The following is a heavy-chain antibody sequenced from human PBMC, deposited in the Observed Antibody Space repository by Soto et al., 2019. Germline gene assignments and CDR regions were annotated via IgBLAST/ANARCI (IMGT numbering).Heavy chain of an antibody. V-gene: IGHV3-23*01. CDR3: AKGLWEFSYYGMDV. Sequence: PGGSLRLSCAASGFTFTTHAMNWVRQAPGKGLEWVSSISGSGGTTDYADSVKGRFTISRDNSKNTLYLQMNSLRAEDTAVYYCAKGLWEFSYYGMDVWGQGTTVTVSS. CDR2: ISGSGGTT. J-gene: IGHJ6*02. D-gene: IGHD3-10*01. CDR1: GFTFTTHA.